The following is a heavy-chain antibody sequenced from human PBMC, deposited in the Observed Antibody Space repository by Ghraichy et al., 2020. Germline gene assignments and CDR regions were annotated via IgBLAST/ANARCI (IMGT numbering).Heavy chain of an antibody. D-gene: IGHD6-6*01. CDR1: GFTVSSNY. J-gene: IGHJ4*02. Sequence: GSLRLSCAASGFTVSSNYMSWVRQAPGKGLEWVSVIYSGGSTYYADSVKGRFTISRDNSKNTLYLQMNSLRAEDTAVYYCARGIAARLGYFDYWGQGTLVTVSS. V-gene: IGHV3-53*01. CDR2: IYSGGST. CDR3: ARGIAARLGYFDY.